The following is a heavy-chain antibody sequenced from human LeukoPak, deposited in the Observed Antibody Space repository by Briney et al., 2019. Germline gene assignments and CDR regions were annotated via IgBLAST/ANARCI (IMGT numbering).Heavy chain of an antibody. CDR3: ARVGYDSSAYYYVQDVFDI. D-gene: IGHD3-22*01. CDR1: GGSISNYY. V-gene: IGHV4-59*08. J-gene: IGHJ3*02. Sequence: PSETLSLTCTVSGGSISNYYWSWIRQPPGKGLEWIGYIYYRGNTNYNPSLKSRVTISVDTSKNQFSLELSSVTAADTAVYYCARVGYDSSAYYYVQDVFDIWGQGTMVTVSS. CDR2: IYYRGNT.